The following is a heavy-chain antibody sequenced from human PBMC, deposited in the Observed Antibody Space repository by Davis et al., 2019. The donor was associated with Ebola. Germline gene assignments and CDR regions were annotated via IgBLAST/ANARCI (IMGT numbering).Heavy chain of an antibody. D-gene: IGHD1-7*01. Sequence: AASVKVSCKASGYTFTSYYMHWVRQAPGQGLEWMGIINPSGGSTSYAQKFQGRVTMTRDTSTSTVYMELSSLRSEDTAVYYCARGLGSYALGYNWNYGEAFDIWGQGTMVTVSS. J-gene: IGHJ3*02. CDR3: ARGLGSYALGYNWNYGEAFDI. CDR1: GYTFTSYY. V-gene: IGHV1-46*01. CDR2: INPSGGST.